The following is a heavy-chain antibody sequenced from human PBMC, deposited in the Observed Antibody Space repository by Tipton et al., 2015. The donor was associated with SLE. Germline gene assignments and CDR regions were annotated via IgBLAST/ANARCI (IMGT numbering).Heavy chain of an antibody. V-gene: IGHV3-11*01. D-gene: IGHD3-3*01. CDR3: ARGSFWSGYYTPLFDY. J-gene: IGHJ4*02. CDR1: GFIFSHYT. Sequence: SLRLSCAASGFIFSHYTMNWVRQAPGKGLEWVSYINSSGSTIYYADSVKGRFTISRDNAKNSLYLQMNSLRAEDTAVYYCARGSFWSGYYTPLFDYWGQGTLVTVSS. CDR2: INSSGSTI.